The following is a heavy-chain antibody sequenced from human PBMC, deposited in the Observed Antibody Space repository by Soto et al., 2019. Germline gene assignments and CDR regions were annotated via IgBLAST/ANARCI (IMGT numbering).Heavy chain of an antibody. CDR2: ISVSGAT. J-gene: IGHJ4*02. CDR1: GFNFGSCA. CDR3: AKGGTAKIRVGFDY. Sequence: EVQLLESGGGLVQPGESQRLSCVASGFNFGSCAMGWVRQPPGKGLEWVSAISVSGATYYADSVKGRFTISRDNSKNTLSLQMDSLRVEDTATYYCAKGGTAKIRVGFDYWGRGMVVTVSS. V-gene: IGHV3-23*01. D-gene: IGHD1-1*01.